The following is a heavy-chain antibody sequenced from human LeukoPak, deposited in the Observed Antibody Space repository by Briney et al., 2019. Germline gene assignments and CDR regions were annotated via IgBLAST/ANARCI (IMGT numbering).Heavy chain of an antibody. D-gene: IGHD3-3*01. CDR1: GGSFSGYY. J-gene: IGHJ4*02. CDR2: INPSRNT. V-gene: IGHV4-34*01. CDR3: ARRYDFWSGYPPPLDY. Sequence: IPSETLFLTCAVFGGSFSGYYWNWIRQPPGKGLEWVGQINPSRNTNYNPSLKSRVTISVDTSKKQFSLKLSSVTAADTAVYYCARRYDFWSGYPPPLDYWGQGTLVTVSS.